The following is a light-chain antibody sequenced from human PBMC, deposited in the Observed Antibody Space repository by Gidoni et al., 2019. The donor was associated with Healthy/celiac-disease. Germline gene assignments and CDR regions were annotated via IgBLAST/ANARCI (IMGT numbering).Light chain of an antibody. CDR1: QCVLYSSNNKNY. CDR2: WAS. Sequence: DIVMTQSPDSLAVSLGERATINCKSSQCVLYSSNNKNYLGCYQQKPGQPPKLLIYWASTRESGVPDRFSGSGSGTDFTLTISSLQAEDVAVYYCQQYYSSPFTFGPGTKVDIK. V-gene: IGKV4-1*01. CDR3: QQYYSSPFT. J-gene: IGKJ3*01.